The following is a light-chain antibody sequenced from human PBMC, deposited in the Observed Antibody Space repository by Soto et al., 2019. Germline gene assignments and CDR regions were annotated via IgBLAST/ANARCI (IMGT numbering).Light chain of an antibody. J-gene: IGLJ1*01. CDR2: DVT. Sequence: QSALTQPASVSGSLGQSITISCTGTSSDIGGYNYVSWYQQHPDKAPKLMLYDVTTRPSGVSNRFSGSKSGNTASLTISGLQAEDEADYYCSSYTSSSTRLYVFGTGTKVTVL. CDR3: SSYTSSSTRLYV. CDR1: SSDIGGYNY. V-gene: IGLV2-14*01.